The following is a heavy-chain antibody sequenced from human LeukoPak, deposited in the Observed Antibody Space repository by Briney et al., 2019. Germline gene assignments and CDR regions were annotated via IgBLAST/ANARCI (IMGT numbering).Heavy chain of an antibody. V-gene: IGHV1-2*02. CDR1: GYTFTGYY. Sequence: ASVKVSCKASGYTFTGYYMHWVRQAPGQGLEWMRWINPNSGGTNYAQKFQGRVTMTRDTSISTAYMELSRLRSDDTAAYYCARDYLSGDSPDEYSSSSARQGLDYYYYMDVWGKGTTVTVSS. D-gene: IGHD6-6*01. CDR2: INPNSGGT. J-gene: IGHJ6*03. CDR3: ARDYLSGDSPDEYSSSSARQGLDYYYYMDV.